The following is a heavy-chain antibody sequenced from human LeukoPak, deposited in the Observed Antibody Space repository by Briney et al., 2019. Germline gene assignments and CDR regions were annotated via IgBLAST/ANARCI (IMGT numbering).Heavy chain of an antibody. J-gene: IGHJ4*02. CDR1: GFTFSSYA. V-gene: IGHV3-30*04. CDR3: ARDLGQLWLRECYFDY. Sequence: GRSLRLSCAASGFTFSSYAMHWVRQAPGKGLEWVAVISYDGSNKYYADSVKGRFTISRDNSKNTLYLQMNSLRAEDTAVYYCARDLGQLWLRECYFDYWGQGTLVTVSS. D-gene: IGHD5-18*01. CDR2: ISYDGSNK.